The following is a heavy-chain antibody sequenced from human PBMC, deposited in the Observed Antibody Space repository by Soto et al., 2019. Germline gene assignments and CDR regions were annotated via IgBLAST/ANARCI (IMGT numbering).Heavy chain of an antibody. Sequence: QVQLVQSGAEVKKPGASVKVSCKASGYTFTSYAMHWVRQAPGQRLEWMGWINAGNGNTKYSQKFQGRVTITRDTSASTAYMELSSLRSEDTAVYYCARDRPHLSGSYGGGAFDIWGQGTMVTVSS. CDR3: ARDRPHLSGSYGGGAFDI. CDR2: INAGNGNT. D-gene: IGHD1-26*01. V-gene: IGHV1-3*01. CDR1: GYTFTSYA. J-gene: IGHJ3*02.